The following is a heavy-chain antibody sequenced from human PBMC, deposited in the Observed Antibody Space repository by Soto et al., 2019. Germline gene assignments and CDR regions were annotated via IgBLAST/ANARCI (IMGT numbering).Heavy chain of an antibody. V-gene: IGHV4-34*01. CDR3: VRQLGKLDI. D-gene: IGHD1-1*01. CDR1: GGSFSGYY. Sequence: PSETLSLTCAVYGGSFSGYYWSWIRQPPGKGLEWIGEINHSGSTNYNPSLKSRVTISVDTSKNHFSLRLSSVTAADTAVYYCVRQLGKLDIWGQGTMVTV. CDR2: INHSGST. J-gene: IGHJ3*02.